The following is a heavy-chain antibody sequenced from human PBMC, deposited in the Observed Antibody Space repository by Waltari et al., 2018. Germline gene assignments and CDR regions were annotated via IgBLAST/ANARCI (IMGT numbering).Heavy chain of an antibody. D-gene: IGHD6-13*01. CDR3: ASVIAAAGTYLSPDY. V-gene: IGHV1-2*06. CDR2: INPNSGGT. Sequence: QVQLVQSGAEVKKPGASVKVSCKASGYTFTGYYMHWVRQAPGQGLEWMGRINPNSGGTNDAQEFQGRVTMTRDTSISTAYMELSRLRSDDTAVYYCASVIAAAGTYLSPDYWGQGTLVTVSS. J-gene: IGHJ4*02. CDR1: GYTFTGYY.